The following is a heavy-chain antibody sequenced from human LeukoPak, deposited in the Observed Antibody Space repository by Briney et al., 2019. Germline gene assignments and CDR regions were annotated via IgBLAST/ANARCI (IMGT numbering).Heavy chain of an antibody. D-gene: IGHD3-22*01. CDR3: AREIYDSSGYYY. CDR2: IKQDGSEK. V-gene: IGHV3-7*01. Sequence: GGSLRLSCAASGFTFSSYGMHWVRQAPGKGLEWVANIKQDGSEKYYVDSVKGRFTISRDNAKNSLYLQMNSLRAEDTAVYYCAREIYDSSGYYYWGQGTLVTVSS. CDR1: GFTFSSYG. J-gene: IGHJ4*02.